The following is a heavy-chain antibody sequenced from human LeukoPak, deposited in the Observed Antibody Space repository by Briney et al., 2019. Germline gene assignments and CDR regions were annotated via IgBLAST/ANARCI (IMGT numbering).Heavy chain of an antibody. CDR2: IYHDYTT. Sequence: SGTLSLTCAVSTYSISSDFYWGWVRQPPGQGLEWVGSIYHDYTTYYNPSLRGRVTLSLDMSRKRFSLELTSVTAADTATYYCANADTEDFFDFWGQGKLVTVSS. D-gene: IGHD2-8*01. CDR3: ANADTEDFFDF. J-gene: IGHJ4*02. V-gene: IGHV4-38-2*01. CDR1: TYSISSDFY.